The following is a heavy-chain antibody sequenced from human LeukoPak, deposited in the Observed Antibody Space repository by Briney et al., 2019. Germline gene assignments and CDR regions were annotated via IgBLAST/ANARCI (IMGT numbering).Heavy chain of an antibody. J-gene: IGHJ4*02. D-gene: IGHD3-10*01. CDR1: GFTFSSYA. V-gene: IGHV3-23*01. CDR2: ISGSGGST. CDR3: AKDPQTYYYGSGSPDY. Sequence: GGPLRLSCAASGFTFSSYAMSWVRQAPGKGLEWVSAISGSGGSTYYADSVKGRFTISRDNYKNTLYLQMNSLRAEDTAVYYCAKDPQTYYYGSGSPDYWGQGTLVTVSS.